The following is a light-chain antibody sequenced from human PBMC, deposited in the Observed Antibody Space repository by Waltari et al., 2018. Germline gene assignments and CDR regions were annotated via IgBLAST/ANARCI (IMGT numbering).Light chain of an antibody. CDR2: DVS. V-gene: IGLV2-14*03. CDR3: SSFTSSTTGI. Sequence: SALTQPDSVSGSPGQSITISCSGVSSDSGAYNYVSWYRRHPGEPPKVILYDVSNRPSGVSNRFSGSKSGSTASLTISGLQPEDEAVYYCSSFTSSTTGIFGGGTKLTVL. J-gene: IGLJ2*01. CDR1: SSDSGAYNY.